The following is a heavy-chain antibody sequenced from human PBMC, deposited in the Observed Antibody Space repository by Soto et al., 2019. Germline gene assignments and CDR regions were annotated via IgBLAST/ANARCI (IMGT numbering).Heavy chain of an antibody. V-gene: IGHV1-2*02. CDR2: INPNSGDT. CDR3: ARGWNIVAAVTNKWFDP. Sequence: ASVKVSCKATGYTFTGYYMHWVRQAPGQGLEWMGWINPNSGDTNYAQKFQGRVTMSGDTSIITAYMELSRLRYDDTAVYYCARGWNIVAAVTNKWFDPWGQGTLVTVSS. D-gene: IGHD1-26*01. J-gene: IGHJ5*02. CDR1: GYTFTGYY.